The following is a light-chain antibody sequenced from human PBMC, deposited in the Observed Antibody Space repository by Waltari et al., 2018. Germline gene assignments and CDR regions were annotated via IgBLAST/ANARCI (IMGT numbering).Light chain of an antibody. J-gene: IGKJ1*01. CDR1: QSVSSSH. CDR3: QQYGSSPRT. Sequence: EIVLTQSPGTLSLSPVERATLSCRASQSVSSSHLAWYQQKPGQAPRLLIYGASSRATGIPDRFSGSGSGTDFTLTISRLEPEDFAVYYCQQYGSSPRTFGQGTKVEIK. V-gene: IGKV3-20*01. CDR2: GAS.